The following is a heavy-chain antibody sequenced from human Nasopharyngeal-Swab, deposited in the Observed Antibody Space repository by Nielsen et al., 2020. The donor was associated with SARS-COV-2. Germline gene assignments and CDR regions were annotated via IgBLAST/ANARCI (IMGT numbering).Heavy chain of an antibody. CDR1: GYTFTSYD. V-gene: IGHV1-8*01. J-gene: IGHJ6*02. CDR3: ASATGTTGWYYYYGMDV. D-gene: IGHD1-1*01. Sequence: ASVKVSCKASGYTFTSYDINWVRQATGQGLEWMGWMNTNSGNTGYAQKFQGRVTMTRNTSISTAYMELSSLRSEDTAVYYCASATGTTGWYYYYGMDVWGQGTTVTVSS. CDR2: MNTNSGNT.